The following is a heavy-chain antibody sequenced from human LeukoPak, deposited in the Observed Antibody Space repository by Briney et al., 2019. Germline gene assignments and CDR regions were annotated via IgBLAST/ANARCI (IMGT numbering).Heavy chain of an antibody. J-gene: IGHJ3*02. V-gene: IGHV1-18*01. CDR1: GYTFTSYG. CDR3: ARRISGTTPYAFDI. D-gene: IGHD1-7*01. CDR2: ISAYNGNT. Sequence: ASVKVSCKASGYTFTSYGISWVRQAPGQGLEWMGWISAYNGNTNYAQKLQGRVTMTTDTSTSTAYMELRSLRSDDTAVYYCARRISGTTPYAFDIWGQGTMVTVSS.